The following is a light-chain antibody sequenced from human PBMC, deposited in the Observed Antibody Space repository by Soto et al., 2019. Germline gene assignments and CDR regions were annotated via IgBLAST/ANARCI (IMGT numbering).Light chain of an antibody. Sequence: QSVLTQPPSVSGAPGQRVTISCTGSSSNIGAGYDVNWYQQLPGTAPKFLIYGNSNRPSGVPDRFSGSKSGTSASLAITGLQAEDEADYYCQSYDSRLSAYVFGNGTKVT. J-gene: IGLJ1*01. CDR3: QSYDSRLSAYV. CDR1: SSNIGAGYD. V-gene: IGLV1-40*01. CDR2: GNS.